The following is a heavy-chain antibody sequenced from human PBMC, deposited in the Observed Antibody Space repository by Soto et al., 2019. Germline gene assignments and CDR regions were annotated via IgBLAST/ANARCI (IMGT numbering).Heavy chain of an antibody. J-gene: IGHJ4*02. CDR1: GYTFSTYY. Sequence: ASVKVSCKASGYTFSTYYMHWVRQAPGQGYEWMGIINPSGGSTTYAQKFQGRVTMTRDTSTTTVYMELSSLKSEDTAVYYCARINNSAWQPIDYWGQGTLVTVSS. CDR2: INPSGGST. V-gene: IGHV1-46*01. D-gene: IGHD6-19*01. CDR3: ARINNSAWQPIDY.